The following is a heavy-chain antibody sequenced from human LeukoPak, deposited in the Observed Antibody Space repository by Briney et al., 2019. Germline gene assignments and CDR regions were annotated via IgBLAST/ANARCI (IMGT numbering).Heavy chain of an antibody. CDR3: ARCPPIAVAHTVAYYFDY. V-gene: IGHV1-69*01. J-gene: IGHJ4*02. D-gene: IGHD6-19*01. Sequence: GASVKVSCKASGGTFSSYAISWVRQAPRQGLEWMGGIIPFFGTANYAQRFQGRVTITADESTSTAYMELNSLRSEDTAVYFCARCPPIAVAHTVAYYFDYWGQGTLVTVSS. CDR2: IIPFFGTA. CDR1: GGTFSSYA.